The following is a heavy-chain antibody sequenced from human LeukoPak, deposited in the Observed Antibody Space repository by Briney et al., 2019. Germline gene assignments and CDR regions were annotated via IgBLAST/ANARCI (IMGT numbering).Heavy chain of an antibody. Sequence: GGSLRLSCAASGFTFSSYGMHWVRQAPGKGLEWVAVISYDGSNKYYADSVKGRFTISGDNSKNTLYLQMNSLRPEDTALYYCARDEYSGDRYGMDIWGQGTTVTVSS. CDR3: ARDEYSGDRYGMDI. J-gene: IGHJ6*02. CDR2: ISYDGSNK. CDR1: GFTFSSYG. D-gene: IGHD5-12*01. V-gene: IGHV3-30*03.